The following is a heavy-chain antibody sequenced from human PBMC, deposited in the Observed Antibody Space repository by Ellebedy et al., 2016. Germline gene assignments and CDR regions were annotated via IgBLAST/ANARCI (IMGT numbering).Heavy chain of an antibody. J-gene: IGHJ5*02. CDR1: GDSINAGTYY. CDR3: ARGLYFDSSGYHYWFDP. V-gene: IGHV4-4*07. CDR2: MSTSGNS. D-gene: IGHD3-22*01. Sequence: SETLSLXXIVSGDSINAGTYYWSWIRQPAGKGLEWIGRMSTSGNSIYNPSLKSRVTMSVDTSKNHFSLELSSVIAADTAVYFCARGLYFDSSGYHYWFDPWGQGILVTVSS.